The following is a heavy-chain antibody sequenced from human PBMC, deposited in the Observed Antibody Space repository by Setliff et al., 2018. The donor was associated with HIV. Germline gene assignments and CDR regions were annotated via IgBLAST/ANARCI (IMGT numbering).Heavy chain of an antibody. Sequence: ASVKVSCKASGYTFTSYAMNWVRQAPGQGLEWMGWINTNTGNPTYAQGFTGRFVFSLDTSVSTAYLQISSLKAEDTAVYYYARDPPYGGNSGRYFDYWGQGTLVTVSS. D-gene: IGHD2-21*02. CDR3: ARDPPYGGNSGRYFDY. CDR2: INTNTGNP. CDR1: GYTFTSYA. V-gene: IGHV7-4-1*02. J-gene: IGHJ4*02.